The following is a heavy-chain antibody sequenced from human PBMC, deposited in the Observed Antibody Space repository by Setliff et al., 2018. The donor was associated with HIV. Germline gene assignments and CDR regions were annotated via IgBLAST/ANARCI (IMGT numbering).Heavy chain of an antibody. CDR2: ISGSGVNT. CDR3: ATDDYNGDSFDN. Sequence: LRLSCAASGFTFSSYAMNWVRQAPGKGLEWVSSISGSGVNTYYADSVKGRVTLTRDTSISTAYMEVSNLRSDDTAVYYCATDDYNGDSFDNWGQGTLVTVSS. CDR1: GFTFSSYA. D-gene: IGHD4-4*01. V-gene: IGHV3-23*01. J-gene: IGHJ4*02.